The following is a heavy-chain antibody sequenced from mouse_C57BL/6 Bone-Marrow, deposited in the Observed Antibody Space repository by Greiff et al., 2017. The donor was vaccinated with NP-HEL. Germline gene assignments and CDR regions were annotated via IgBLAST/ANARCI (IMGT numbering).Heavy chain of an antibody. D-gene: IGHD2-4*01. CDR1: GFTFSSYG. J-gene: IGHJ3*01. CDR2: ISSGGSYT. V-gene: IGHV5-6*01. CDR3: ASPYDYDVAWFAY. Sequence: EVQLQESGGDLVKPGGSLKLSCAASGFTFSSYGMSWVRQTPDKRLEWVATISSGGSYTYYTDSVKGRFTISRDDAKNTLYLQMSSLKSEDTAMYYCASPYDYDVAWFAYWGQGTLVTVSA.